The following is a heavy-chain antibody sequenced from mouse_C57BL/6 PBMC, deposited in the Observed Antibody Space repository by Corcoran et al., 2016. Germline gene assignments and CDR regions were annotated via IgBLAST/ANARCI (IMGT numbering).Heavy chain of an antibody. CDR3: ARDYYGSRFDY. J-gene: IGHJ2*01. D-gene: IGHD1-1*01. CDR1: GYAFSSYW. CDR2: IYPGDGDT. Sequence: QVQLQQSGAELVKPGASVKISCKASGYAFSSYWMNWVKQRPGKGLEWIGQIYPGDGDTNYNGKFKGKATLTADKSSSTAYMQLSSLTSEDSAVYFCARDYYGSRFDYWGQGTTLTVSS. V-gene: IGHV1-80*01.